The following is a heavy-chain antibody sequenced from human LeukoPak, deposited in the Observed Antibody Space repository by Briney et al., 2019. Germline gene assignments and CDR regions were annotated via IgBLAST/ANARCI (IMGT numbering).Heavy chain of an antibody. CDR2: INPNNGAT. V-gene: IGHV1-2*02. CDR1: GYTFNDYF. J-gene: IGHJ4*02. Sequence: ASVKVSCKASGYTFNDYFMHWVRQAPGQGLEWMGWINPNNGATNYAQKFQGRVTMTRDTSITTAYMELGSLRSDDAAVYYCARDYRIESGFSYGLGYWGQGTLLTVSS. D-gene: IGHD5-18*01. CDR3: ARDYRIESGFSYGLGY.